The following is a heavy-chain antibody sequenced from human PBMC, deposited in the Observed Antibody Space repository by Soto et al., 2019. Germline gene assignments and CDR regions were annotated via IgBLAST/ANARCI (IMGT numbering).Heavy chain of an antibody. CDR2: IYPSDSDT. CDR1: GYTFTNSW. Sequence: PGESLTISCKGSGYTFTNSWIGWVRQMPGKGLEWMGIIYPSDSDTRYSPSFQGQVTISADKSISTAYLQWSSLKASDTAMYYCARPGPIDYWGQGTLVTVSS. J-gene: IGHJ4*02. CDR3: ARPGPIDY. V-gene: IGHV5-51*01.